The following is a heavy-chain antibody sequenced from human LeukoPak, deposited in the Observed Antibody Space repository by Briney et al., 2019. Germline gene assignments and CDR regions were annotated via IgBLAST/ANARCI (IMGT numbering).Heavy chain of an antibody. V-gene: IGHV3-74*01. Sequence: GGSLRLSCAATGFTSNTNWMHWVRQAPGKGLEWVSRINSDGTTTNYADSVKGRFTISRDNARNTLYLQMNSLRAEDTAVFYCARGSVMGGQGTLVTVSS. CDR1: GFTSNTNW. CDR2: INSDGTTT. D-gene: IGHD3-16*01. J-gene: IGHJ4*01. CDR3: ARGSVM.